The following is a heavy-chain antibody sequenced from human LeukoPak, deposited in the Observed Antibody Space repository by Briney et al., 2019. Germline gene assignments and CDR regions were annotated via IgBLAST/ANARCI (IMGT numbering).Heavy chain of an antibody. D-gene: IGHD3-10*01. CDR3: ARVRCRFGELINWFDP. Sequence: SETLSLTCTVSGASISSYYWSWIRQPPGKGLEWIGYIYYSGNTNCNPSLESRVTISVDTSKNQFSLKLSSVTAADTAVYYCARVRCRFGELINWFDPWGQGTLVTVSS. J-gene: IGHJ5*02. V-gene: IGHV4-59*01. CDR1: GASISSYY. CDR2: IYYSGNT.